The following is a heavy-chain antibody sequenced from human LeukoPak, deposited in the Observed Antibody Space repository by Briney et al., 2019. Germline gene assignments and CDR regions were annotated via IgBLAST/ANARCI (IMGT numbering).Heavy chain of an antibody. V-gene: IGHV4-59*08. CDR2: IYYSGST. Sequence: SETLSLTCTVSGGSISSYYWSWIRQPPGKGLEWIGYIYYSGSTNYNPSLKSRVTISVDTSKNQFSLKLSSVTAADTAVYYCARHLTHKSWQRLAIDYWGQGTLVTVSS. J-gene: IGHJ4*02. D-gene: IGHD6-19*01. CDR3: ARHLTHKSWQRLAIDY. CDR1: GGSISSYY.